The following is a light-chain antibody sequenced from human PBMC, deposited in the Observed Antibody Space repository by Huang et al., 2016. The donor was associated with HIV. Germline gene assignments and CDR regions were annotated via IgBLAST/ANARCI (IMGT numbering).Light chain of an antibody. V-gene: IGKV3-15*01. CDR1: QNINNN. J-gene: IGKJ2*01. CDR3: QQYNDWPPYT. CDR2: GAS. Sequence: ERVMTQSPVTLSVSPGERATLSCRASQNINNNLAWYQQKPGQAPRLLIYGASTRATGIPDRVRGSGSGTEFTLTITSLQSEDFAVYYCQQYNDWPPYTFGQGTKLEI.